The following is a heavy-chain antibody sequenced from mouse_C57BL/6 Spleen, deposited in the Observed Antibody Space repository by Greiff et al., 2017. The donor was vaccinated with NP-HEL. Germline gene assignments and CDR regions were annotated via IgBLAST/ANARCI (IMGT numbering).Heavy chain of an antibody. CDR1: GFTFSDYY. Sequence: EVKLMESGGGLVQPGGSLKLSCAASGFTFSDYYMYWVRQTPEKRLEWVAYISNGGGSTYYPDTVKGRFTISRDNAKNTLYLQMSRLKSEDTAMYYCARRNHAYAMDYWGQGTSVTVSS. CDR3: ARRNHAYAMDY. V-gene: IGHV5-12*01. J-gene: IGHJ4*01. CDR2: ISNGGGST.